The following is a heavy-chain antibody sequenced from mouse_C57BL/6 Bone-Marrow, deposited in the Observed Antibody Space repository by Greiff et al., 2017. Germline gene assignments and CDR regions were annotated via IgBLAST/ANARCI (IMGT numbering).Heavy chain of an antibody. CDR1: GYTFTSYW. J-gene: IGHJ1*03. V-gene: IGHV1-55*01. CDR3: ARYLITTVVHWYFDV. Sequence: VQLQQPGAELVKPGASVKMSCKASGYTFTSYWITWVKQRPGQGLEWIGDIYPGSGSTNYTEKFKSKATLTVDTSSSTAYMQLSSLTSEDSAVYYCARYLITTVVHWYFDVWGTGTTVTVSS. CDR2: IYPGSGST. D-gene: IGHD1-1*01.